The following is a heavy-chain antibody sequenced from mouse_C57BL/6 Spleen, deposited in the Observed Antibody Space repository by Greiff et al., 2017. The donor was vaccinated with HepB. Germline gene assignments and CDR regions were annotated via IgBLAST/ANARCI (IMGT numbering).Heavy chain of an antibody. Sequence: QVQLQQPGAELVKPGASVKLSCKASGYTFTSYWMHWVKQRPGRGLEWIGRIDPNSGGTKYNEKFKSKATLTVDKPSSTAYMQLSSLTSEDSAVYYCARGATVVAGDWYFDVWGTGTTVTVSS. V-gene: IGHV1-72*01. CDR1: GYTFTSYW. D-gene: IGHD1-1*01. CDR2: IDPNSGGT. CDR3: ARGATVVAGDWYFDV. J-gene: IGHJ1*03.